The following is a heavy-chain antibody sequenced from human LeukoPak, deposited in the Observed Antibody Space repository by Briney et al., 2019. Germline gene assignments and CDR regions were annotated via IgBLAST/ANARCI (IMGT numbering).Heavy chain of an antibody. CDR2: INAGNGNT. J-gene: IGHJ4*02. D-gene: IGHD3-16*01. Sequence: ASVKVSCKASGYTFTSYAMHWVRQAPGQRLEWMGWINAGNGNTKYSQKFQGRVTITRDTSASTAYMELSSLRSEDTAVYYCARDGDDYVWGTWDYWGQGTLVTVSS. V-gene: IGHV1-3*01. CDR3: ARDGDDYVWGTWDY. CDR1: GYTFTSYA.